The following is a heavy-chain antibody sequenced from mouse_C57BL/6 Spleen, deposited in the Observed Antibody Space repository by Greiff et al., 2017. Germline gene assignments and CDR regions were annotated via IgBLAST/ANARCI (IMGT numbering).Heavy chain of an antibody. D-gene: IGHD2-1*01. J-gene: IGHJ4*01. CDR3: ARSYGNYVGYAMDY. Sequence: VQLQQSGPVLVKPGASVKMSCKASGYTFTDYYMNWVKQSHGKSLEWIGVINPYNGGTSYNQKFKGKATLTVDKSSSTAYMELNSLTSEDSAVYYCARSYGNYVGYAMDYWGQGTSVTVSS. CDR2: INPYNGGT. V-gene: IGHV1-19*01. CDR1: GYTFTDYY.